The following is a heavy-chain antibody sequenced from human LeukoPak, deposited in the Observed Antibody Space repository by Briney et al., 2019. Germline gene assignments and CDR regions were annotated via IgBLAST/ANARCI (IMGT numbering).Heavy chain of an antibody. V-gene: IGHV4-59*01. CDR3: ARAGKNSRTYDY. CDR2: IYYSGST. J-gene: IGHJ4*02. CDR1: GASISSYS. Sequence: SETLSLTCTVSGASISSYSGNWIRQTPGKGLEWIGNIYYSGSTNYNPSLKSRVTISIDTSNNQFSLKLSSVTAADTAVYYCARAGKNSRTYDYWGQGTLVTVSS. D-gene: IGHD2/OR15-2a*01.